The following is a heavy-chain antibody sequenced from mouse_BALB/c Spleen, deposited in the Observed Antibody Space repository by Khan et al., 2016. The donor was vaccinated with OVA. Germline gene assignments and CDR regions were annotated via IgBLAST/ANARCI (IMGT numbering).Heavy chain of an antibody. Sequence: EVELVESGAELVKPGTSVKLSCTASGFNIKDTYIHWVMQRPEQGLEWIGRIDPANGNTKYDPKFQGKATITADTSSNTGYRQLSSLTSEDNAVYYFARGGWSYAMDYWGQGTSVTVSS. CDR1: GFNIKDTY. D-gene: IGHD1-1*02. V-gene: IGHV14-3*02. CDR2: IDPANGNT. J-gene: IGHJ4*01. CDR3: ARGGWSYAMDY.